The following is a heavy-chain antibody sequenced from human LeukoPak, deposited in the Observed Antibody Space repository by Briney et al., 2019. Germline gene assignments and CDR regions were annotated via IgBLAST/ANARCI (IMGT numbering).Heavy chain of an antibody. J-gene: IGHJ4*02. CDR1: GFNFNNFA. V-gene: IGHV3-23*01. CDR2: MTGPADTT. CDR3: AKGAEIDH. Sequence: PGGSLRLSCAASGFNFNNFAMSWVRQAPGKGPEWLSAMTGPADTTYYAESVEGRFTISRDYSKSMVYLQVNSLRVEDTAIYYCAKGAEIDHWGQGTLVTVSS.